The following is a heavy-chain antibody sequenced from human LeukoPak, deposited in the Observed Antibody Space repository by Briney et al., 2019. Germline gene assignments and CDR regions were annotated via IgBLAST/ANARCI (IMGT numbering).Heavy chain of an antibody. J-gene: IGHJ4*02. CDR2: IYTSGST. V-gene: IGHV4-61*02. CDR3: ARDPFRWLTDY. CDR1: GGSISSCSYY. Sequence: SETLSLTCTVSGGSISSCSYYWSWIRQPAGKGLEWIGRIYTSGSTNYNPSLKSRVTISVDTSKNQFSLKLSSVTAADTAVYYCARDPFRWLTDYWGQGTLVTVSS. D-gene: IGHD6-19*01.